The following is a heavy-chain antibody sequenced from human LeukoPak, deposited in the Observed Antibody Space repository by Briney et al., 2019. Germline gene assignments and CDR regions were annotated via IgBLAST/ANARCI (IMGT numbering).Heavy chain of an antibody. V-gene: IGHV1-69*13. J-gene: IGHJ4*02. D-gene: IGHD2-2*01. CDR1: GGTFSSYA. CDR3: ARPFGYCSSTSCPSPFDY. CDR2: IIPIFGTA. Sequence: ASVKVSCKASGGTFSSYAISWVRQAPGQGLEWMGVIIPIFGTANYAQKFQGRVTITADESTSTAYMELSSLRSEDTAVYYCARPFGYCSSTSCPSPFDYWGQGTLVTVSS.